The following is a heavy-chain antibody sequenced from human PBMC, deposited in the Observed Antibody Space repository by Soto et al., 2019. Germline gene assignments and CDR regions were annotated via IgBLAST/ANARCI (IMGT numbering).Heavy chain of an antibody. CDR3: ARGRGRYSSGWSWFDP. Sequence: SETLSLTCGVSGGTIRSPDWWTWVRQHTGKGLEWIGEIFQSGSTNYPPSLESRVTISVDKSKNQFSLTLTSVTASDTAVYFCARGRGRYSSGWSWFDPWGQGILVTVSS. CDR2: IFQSGST. J-gene: IGHJ5*02. CDR1: GGTIRSPDW. D-gene: IGHD6-19*01. V-gene: IGHV4-4*02.